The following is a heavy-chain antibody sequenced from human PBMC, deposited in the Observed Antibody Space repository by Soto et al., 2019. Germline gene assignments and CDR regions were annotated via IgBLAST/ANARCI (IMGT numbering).Heavy chain of an antibody. V-gene: IGHV3-48*01. CDR1: GFTFSTYS. CDR3: ARDRGCSGGICYRDLGY. CDR2: ISSTSDTI. D-gene: IGHD2-15*01. J-gene: IGHJ4*02. Sequence: EVQLVESGGGLVQPGGSLRLSCAASGFTFSTYSMSWVRQAPGKGLEWVSYISSTSDTIYYADSVKGRFTISRDNAKNXXYLHMNSLSAEDTAVYYCARDRGCSGGICYRDLGYWGQGTLVTVSS.